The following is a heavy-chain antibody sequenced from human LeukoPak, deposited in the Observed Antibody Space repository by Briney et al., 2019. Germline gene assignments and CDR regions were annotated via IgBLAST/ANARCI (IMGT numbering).Heavy chain of an antibody. CDR1: GFTFSNYW. CDR2: INQDASEK. Sequence: GGSLRLSCAASGFTFSNYWMNWGRQAPGKGLEWVANINQDASEKNYVDSVKGRFTISRDNAKNSLYLQMNSLRAEDTAVYYCARDRAMDDFWGQGTLVAISS. CDR3: ARDRAMDDF. V-gene: IGHV3-7*03. J-gene: IGHJ4*02. D-gene: IGHD5-18*01.